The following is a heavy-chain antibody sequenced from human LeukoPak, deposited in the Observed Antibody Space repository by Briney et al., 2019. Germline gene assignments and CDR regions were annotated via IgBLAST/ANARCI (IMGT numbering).Heavy chain of an antibody. Sequence: ASVKVSCKASGYTFTSYGISWVRQAPGQGLEWMGWISAYNGNTNYAQKLQGRVTMTTDTSTSTAYMALRSLRSDDTAVYYCASRTFYCSSTSCYDAFDIWGQGTMVTVSS. D-gene: IGHD2-2*01. CDR2: ISAYNGNT. V-gene: IGHV1-18*01. CDR3: ASRTFYCSSTSCYDAFDI. CDR1: GYTFTSYG. J-gene: IGHJ3*02.